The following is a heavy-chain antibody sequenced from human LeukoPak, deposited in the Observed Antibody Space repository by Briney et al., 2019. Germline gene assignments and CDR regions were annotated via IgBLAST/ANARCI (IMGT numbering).Heavy chain of an antibody. CDR2: IYNSAST. Sequence: SETLSLTCAASGVSISSDDYYWVWIRQSPGKGLEWIGSIYNSASTYYNPSFKSRVTLSVDTSRNQFSLNLRFVTAADTGIYYATTNKTILTTSGLIDPWGQGTLVIVSS. CDR1: GVSISSDDYY. V-gene: IGHV4-39*01. D-gene: IGHD3-9*01. CDR3: TTNKTILTTSGLIDP. J-gene: IGHJ5*02.